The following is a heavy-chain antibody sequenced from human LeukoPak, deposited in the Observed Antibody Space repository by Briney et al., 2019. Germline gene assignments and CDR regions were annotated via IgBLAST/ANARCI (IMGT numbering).Heavy chain of an antibody. CDR3: ARQSGITMIVVLIYDAFDI. V-gene: IGHV4-59*08. Sequence: SETLSLTCTVSGGSITNYYWSWIRQPPGKGLEWIGYIHYSGSTKYKSSLKSRVTISVDTSKNQFSLKLTSVTAADTAVYYCARQSGITMIVVLIYDAFDIWGQGTMVTVSS. CDR1: GGSITNYY. J-gene: IGHJ3*02. CDR2: IHYSGST. D-gene: IGHD3-22*01.